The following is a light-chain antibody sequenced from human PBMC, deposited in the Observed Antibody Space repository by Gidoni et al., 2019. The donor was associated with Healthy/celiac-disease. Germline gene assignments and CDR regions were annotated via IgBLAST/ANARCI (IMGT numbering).Light chain of an antibody. V-gene: IGLV3-9*01. J-gene: IGLJ2*01. CDR2: RDS. CDR3: QVWDSSTHVV. CDR1: NIGSKN. Sequence: SYELTQPLSVSVALGQTARITCGGNNIGSKNVHWYQQKPSQAPVLVIYRDSNRPSGIPERFSGSNSGNTATLTISRAQAGDEADYYCQVWDSSTHVVFGGGTKLTVL.